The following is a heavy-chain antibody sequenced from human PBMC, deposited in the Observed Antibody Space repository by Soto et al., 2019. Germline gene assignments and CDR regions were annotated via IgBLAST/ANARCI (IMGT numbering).Heavy chain of an antibody. CDR1: GGSIGTYY. V-gene: IGHV4-59*01. D-gene: IGHD5-18*01. CDR3: ARGGYNFDS. CDR2: IYYSGST. Sequence: QVQLQESGPELVKPSETLSLTCTVSGGSIGTYYWSWIRQPAGKGLEWIGYIYYSGSTNYSPSLEIRLTMAVDTSKNQCSLKLNSVTAADTAVYYCARGGYNFDSWGQGTLVTVCS. J-gene: IGHJ4*02.